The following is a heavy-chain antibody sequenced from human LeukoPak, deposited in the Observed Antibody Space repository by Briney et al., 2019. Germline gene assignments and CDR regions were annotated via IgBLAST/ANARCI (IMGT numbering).Heavy chain of an antibody. CDR2: IYYSGST. J-gene: IGHJ4*02. CDR1: GGSISSSSYS. CDR3: ARPAYGSGSYSGFDY. V-gene: IGHV4-39*01. D-gene: IGHD3-10*01. Sequence: PSETLSLTCTVSGGSISSSSYSWGWIRQPPGKGLEWIGTIYYSGSTYYNPSLKSRVTISEDTSKNQFSLKLSSVTAADTAVYYCARPAYGSGSYSGFDYWGQGTLVTVSS.